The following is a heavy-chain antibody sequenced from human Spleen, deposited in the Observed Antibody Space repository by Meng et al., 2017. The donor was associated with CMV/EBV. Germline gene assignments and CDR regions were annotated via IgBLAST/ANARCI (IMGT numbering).Heavy chain of an antibody. V-gene: IGHV4-31*02. CDR1: GGSSY. CDR2: IYYSGRT. CDR3: ARVDIVVVPAAPSPWYFDL. Sequence: GGSSYWTWIRQHPGKGLEWIGYIYYSGRTYYNPSLKSRVAISVDTSRNRFSLMLTSVTVADTAVYYCARVDIVVVPAAPSPWYFDLWGRGTLVTVSS. J-gene: IGHJ2*01. D-gene: IGHD2-2*03.